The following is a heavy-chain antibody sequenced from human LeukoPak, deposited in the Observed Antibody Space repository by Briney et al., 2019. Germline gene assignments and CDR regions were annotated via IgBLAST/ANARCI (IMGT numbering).Heavy chain of an antibody. CDR1: GGSTSGYY. CDR3: ARGLAAAAPLGVGTTYYYYYMDV. CDR2: IYYSGST. D-gene: IGHD6-13*01. Sequence: SETLSLTCTVSGGSTSGYYWTWIRQPPGKGLEWIGHIYYSGSTNYNPSLKSRVTMSVDTSKNQFSLKLSSVAAADTAVYYCARGLAAAAPLGVGTTYYYYYMDVWGKGTTVTVSS. J-gene: IGHJ6*03. V-gene: IGHV4-59*12.